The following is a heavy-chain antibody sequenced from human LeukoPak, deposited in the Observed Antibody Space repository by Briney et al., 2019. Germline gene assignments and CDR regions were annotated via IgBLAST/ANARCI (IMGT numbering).Heavy chain of an antibody. V-gene: IGHV4-61*02. CDR3: ARGGPAAGRFDY. CDR2: IYTSGST. D-gene: IGHD6-13*01. J-gene: IGHJ4*02. Sequence: SETLSLTCTVSGGSISSGSYHWSWIRQPAGKGLEWIGRIYTSGSTNYNPSLKSRVTISVDTSKNQFSLKLSSVTAADTAVYYCARGGPAAGRFDYWGQGTLVTVSS. CDR1: GGSISSGSYH.